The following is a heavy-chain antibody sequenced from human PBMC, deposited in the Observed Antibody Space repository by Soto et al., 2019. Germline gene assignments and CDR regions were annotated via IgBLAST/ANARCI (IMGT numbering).Heavy chain of an antibody. Sequence: VGSLRHSCAASGFTCSSYAMHWVRQAPGKGLEWVAVISYDGSNKYYADSVKGRFTISRDNSKNTLYLQMNSLRAEDTAVYYCAKRDSSSAVDYWGQGTLVTVSS. V-gene: IGHV3-30-3*02. CDR1: GFTCSSYA. CDR3: AKRDSSSAVDY. CDR2: ISYDGSNK. J-gene: IGHJ4*02. D-gene: IGHD6-6*01.